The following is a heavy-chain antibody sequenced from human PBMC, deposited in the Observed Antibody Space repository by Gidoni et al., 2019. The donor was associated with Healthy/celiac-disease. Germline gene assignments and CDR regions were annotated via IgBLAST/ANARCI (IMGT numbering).Heavy chain of an antibody. CDR3: AKEIKLYSSYYFDY. D-gene: IGHD6-19*01. CDR1: GFTFDDYT. J-gene: IGHJ4*02. CDR2: ISWDGGST. V-gene: IGHV3-43*01. Sequence: EVQLVESGGVVVQPGGSLRLPCAASGFTFDDYTMHWVRQAPGKGLEWVSLISWDGGSTYYADSVKGRFTISRDNSKNSLYLQMNSLRTEDTALYYCAKEIKLYSSYYFDYWGQGTLVTVSS.